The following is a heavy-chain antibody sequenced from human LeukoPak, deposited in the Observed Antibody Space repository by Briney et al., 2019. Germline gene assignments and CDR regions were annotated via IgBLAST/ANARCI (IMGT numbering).Heavy chain of an antibody. V-gene: IGHV1-69*04. CDR2: IIPILGIA. CDR1: VGTFSSYA. D-gene: IGHD6-6*01. J-gene: IGHJ4*02. Sequence: ASVKVSCKASVGTFSSYAISWVRQAPGQGREWMGRIIPILGIANYAQKFQGRVTITADKSTSTAYMELSSLRSEDTAVYYCAEARIAARPRFDYWGQGTLVTVSS. CDR3: AEARIAARPRFDY.